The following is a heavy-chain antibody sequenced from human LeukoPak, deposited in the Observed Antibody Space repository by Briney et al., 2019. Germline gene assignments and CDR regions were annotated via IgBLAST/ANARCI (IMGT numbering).Heavy chain of an antibody. D-gene: IGHD2-2*01. Sequence: ASVKVSCKASGHTFSSYYMHWVRQAPGQGLEWMGWISANNNNTDNVQKLQGRVTMTTDTSTSTAYMELRSLRSDDTAVYYCARALYHTFDYWGQGTLVTVSS. CDR2: ISANNNNT. J-gene: IGHJ4*02. CDR3: ARALYHTFDY. CDR1: GHTFSSYY. V-gene: IGHV1-18*04.